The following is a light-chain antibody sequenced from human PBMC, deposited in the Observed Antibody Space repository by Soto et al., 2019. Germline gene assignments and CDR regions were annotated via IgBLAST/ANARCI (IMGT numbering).Light chain of an antibody. CDR3: QSYDNSLLAYV. Sequence: QSVLAQPPSASGTPGQRVTISCSGGSSNIGGEAVSWYQQFPGTAPKLLIYANDDRPSGVPDRFSGSTSGTSASLAITGLQAEDAADYYCQSYDNSLLAYVFGGGTKLTVL. J-gene: IGLJ2*01. CDR2: AND. V-gene: IGLV1-44*01. CDR1: SSNIGGEA.